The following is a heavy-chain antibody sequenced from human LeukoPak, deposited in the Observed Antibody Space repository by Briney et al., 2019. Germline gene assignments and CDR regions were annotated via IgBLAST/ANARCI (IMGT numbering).Heavy chain of an antibody. J-gene: IGHJ6*03. CDR3: AREGYSSRIYYYHYMDV. CDR1: GFTFDDYG. Sequence: GGSLRLSCAASGFTFDDYGMSWVRQVPGKGPERVSGINWNGESTGYADSVKGRFTISRDNAKNSLYLQMNSLRAEDTALYYCAREGYSSRIYYYHYMDVWGKGTTVTVSS. D-gene: IGHD6-13*01. V-gene: IGHV3-20*04. CDR2: INWNGEST.